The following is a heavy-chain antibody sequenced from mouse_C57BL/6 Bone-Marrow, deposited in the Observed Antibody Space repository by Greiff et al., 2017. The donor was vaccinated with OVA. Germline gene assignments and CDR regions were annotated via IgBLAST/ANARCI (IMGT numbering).Heavy chain of an antibody. CDR3: ARGGDGGNYWFAY. D-gene: IGHD2-1*01. V-gene: IGHV1-9*01. CDR2: ILPGSGST. Sequence: QVQLQQSGAELMKPGASVKLSCKATGYTFTGYWIEWVKQRPGHGLEWIGEILPGSGSTNYNEKFKGKATLTADTSSNTAYMQLSSLTTEDSALYNCARGGDGGNYWFAYWGHGTLVTVSA. CDR1: GYTFTGYW. J-gene: IGHJ3*01.